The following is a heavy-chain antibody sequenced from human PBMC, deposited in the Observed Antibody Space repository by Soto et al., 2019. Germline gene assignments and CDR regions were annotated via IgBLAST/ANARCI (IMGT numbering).Heavy chain of an antibody. Sequence: GASVKVSCKASGFTFTSSAVQWVRQARGQRLEWIGWTVVGSGNTNYAQKFQERVTITRDMSTSTAYMELSSLRSEDTAVYYCAATGGVLYYYFDYWGQGTLVTVSS. J-gene: IGHJ4*02. CDR1: GFTFTSSA. D-gene: IGHD2-8*02. V-gene: IGHV1-58*01. CDR2: TVVGSGNT. CDR3: AATGGVLYYYFDY.